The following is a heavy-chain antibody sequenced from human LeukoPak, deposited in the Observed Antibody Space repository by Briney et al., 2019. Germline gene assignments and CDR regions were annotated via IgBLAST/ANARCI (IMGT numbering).Heavy chain of an antibody. J-gene: IGHJ4*02. Sequence: GGSLRLSCAASGFTFSNYWMHWVRQAPGKGLVWVSHINSDGSSTGYADSVKGRFTISRDNAKNTLYLQMTSLRAEDTAVYYCAKDFTWAFDYWGQGTLVTVSS. V-gene: IGHV3-74*01. CDR1: GFTFSNYW. CDR3: AKDFTWAFDY. D-gene: IGHD2/OR15-2a*01. CDR2: INSDGSST.